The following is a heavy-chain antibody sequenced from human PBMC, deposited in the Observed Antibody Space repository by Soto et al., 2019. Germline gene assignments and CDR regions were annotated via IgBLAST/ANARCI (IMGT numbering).Heavy chain of an antibody. CDR2: ISSDGSNK. J-gene: IGHJ4*02. V-gene: IGHV3-30-3*01. Sequence: GGSLRLSCAASGFTFSSYAMHWVRQAPGKGLEWVAVISSDGSNKYYADSVKGRFTISRDNSKNTLYLQMDSLRAEDMAVYYCARDLHTQMDGYNYVPNSPFDYWGQGTLVTVSS. CDR1: GFTFSSYA. CDR3: ARDLHTQMDGYNYVPNSPFDY. D-gene: IGHD5-12*01.